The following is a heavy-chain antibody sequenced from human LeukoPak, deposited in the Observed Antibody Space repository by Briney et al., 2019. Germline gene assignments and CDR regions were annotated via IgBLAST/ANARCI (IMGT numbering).Heavy chain of an antibody. Sequence: ASVKVSCKASGYTFTSYWMHWVRQAPGQGLEWMGIINPSGDNTNYAQNFQGRVTMTRDTSTSTVYMELSSLRSEDTAVYYCARDLSGSWPNRGWFDPWGQGTLVTVSS. J-gene: IGHJ5*02. CDR2: INPSGDNT. CDR3: ARDLSGSWPNRGWFDP. CDR1: GYTFTSYW. D-gene: IGHD6-13*01. V-gene: IGHV1-46*01.